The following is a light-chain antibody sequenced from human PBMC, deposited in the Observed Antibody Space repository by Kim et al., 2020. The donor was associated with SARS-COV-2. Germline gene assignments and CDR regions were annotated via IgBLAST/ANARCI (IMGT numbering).Light chain of an antibody. CDR3: QQYNSYPWT. CDR1: QSISGW. V-gene: IGKV1-5*03. J-gene: IGKJ1*01. CDR2: KAS. Sequence: DIQMTQSPSTLSASVGDRVTITCRASQSISGWLAWYQQKPGKAPKLLIYKASSLESGVPSRFSGSGSGTEFTLTVSSLQPDDFATYYFQQYNSYPWTIGQGTKVDIK.